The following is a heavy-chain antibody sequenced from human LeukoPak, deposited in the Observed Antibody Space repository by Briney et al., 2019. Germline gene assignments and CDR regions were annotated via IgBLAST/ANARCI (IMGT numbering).Heavy chain of an antibody. V-gene: IGHV4-30-2*01. CDR1: GGSISSGGYS. CDR2: IYHSGST. J-gene: IGHJ3*02. CDR3: AREPFDI. Sequence: PSETLSLTCAVSGGSISSGGYSWRWIRQPPGKGLEWIGYIYHSGSTYYNPSLKSRVTISVDRSKNQFSLKLSSVTAADTAVYYCAREPFDIWGQGTMVTVSS.